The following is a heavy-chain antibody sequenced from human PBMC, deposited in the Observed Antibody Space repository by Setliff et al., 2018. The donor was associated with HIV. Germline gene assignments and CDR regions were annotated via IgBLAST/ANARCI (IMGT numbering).Heavy chain of an antibody. V-gene: IGHV2-5*01. J-gene: IGHJ4*02. Sequence: SGPTLVNPTQTLTLTCTFSGLSLSTSGVGVGWIRQSPGKALEWLAFIYWNNNKHYSTSLKSRLTVTKDTSKNRVVFTMTNMDPVDTATYYCATDWGMIVVSLEEVDYWGQGTLVTVSS. CDR2: IYWNNNK. CDR1: GLSLSTSGVG. D-gene: IGHD3-22*01. CDR3: ATDWGMIVVSLEEVDY.